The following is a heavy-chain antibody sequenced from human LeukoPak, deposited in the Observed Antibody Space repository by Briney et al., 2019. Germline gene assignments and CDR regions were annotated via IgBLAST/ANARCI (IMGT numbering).Heavy chain of an antibody. Sequence: GASVKVSCKASGYTFTGYYIHWVRQAPGQGLEWTGIINPSDGTTSYAQKFRGRVTLTRDTSTSTVYMELSSLRSDDTAVYYCARFDQDWGTFDYWGQGTVVTVSS. CDR1: GYTFTGYY. D-gene: IGHD7-27*01. J-gene: IGHJ4*02. CDR2: INPSDGTT. CDR3: ARFDQDWGTFDY. V-gene: IGHV1-46*01.